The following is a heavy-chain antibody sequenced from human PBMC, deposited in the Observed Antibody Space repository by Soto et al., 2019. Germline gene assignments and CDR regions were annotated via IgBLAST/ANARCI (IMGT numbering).Heavy chain of an antibody. V-gene: IGHV1-3*01. CDR2: INAGNGNT. CDR3: ARGASMVRGVILDAFDI. Sequence: QVQLVPSGAEVKKPGASVKVSCKASGYTFTSYAMHWVRQAPGQRLEWMGWINAGNGNTKYSQKFQGRVTITRDTSASTAYMELSSLRSEDTAVYYCARGASMVRGVILDAFDIWGQGTMVTVSS. CDR1: GYTFTSYA. J-gene: IGHJ3*02. D-gene: IGHD3-10*01.